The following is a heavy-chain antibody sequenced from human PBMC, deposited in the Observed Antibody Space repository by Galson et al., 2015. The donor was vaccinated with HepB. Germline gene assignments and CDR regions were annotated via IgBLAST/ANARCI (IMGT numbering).Heavy chain of an antibody. V-gene: IGHV3-48*01. Sequence: SLRLSCAASGFTFSSYSMNWVRQAPGKGLEWVSYITSSSSTRYYADSVKGRFTISRDNAKNSLYLQMNSLRVEDTAVHYCARLPRSNPGGVWGKGTTVTVSS. D-gene: IGHD4-11*01. CDR1: GFTFSSYS. CDR3: ARLPRSNPGGV. CDR2: ITSSSSTR. J-gene: IGHJ6*04.